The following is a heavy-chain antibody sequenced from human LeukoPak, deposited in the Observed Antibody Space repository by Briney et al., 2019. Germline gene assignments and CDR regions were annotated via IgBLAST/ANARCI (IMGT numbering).Heavy chain of an antibody. D-gene: IGHD3-10*01. CDR2: ISYDGSNK. Sequence: GRSLRLSCAASGFTFSSYAMHWVRQAPGKGLEWVAVISYDGSNKYYADSVKGRFTISRDNSKNTLYLQMNSLRAEDTAVYYCARDTGFINAPRYFDYWVQGTLVTVSS. V-gene: IGHV3-30*01. CDR3: ARDTGFINAPRYFDY. J-gene: IGHJ4*02. CDR1: GFTFSSYA.